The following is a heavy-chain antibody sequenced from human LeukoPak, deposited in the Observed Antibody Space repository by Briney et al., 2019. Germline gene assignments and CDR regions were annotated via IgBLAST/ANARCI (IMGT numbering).Heavy chain of an antibody. D-gene: IGHD3-22*01. J-gene: IGHJ5*02. CDR2: ISAYNGNT. CDR1: GYTFTSYG. CDR3: ARVVRSNHYDSSGYYHNWFDP. V-gene: IGHV1-18*01. Sequence: PGASVKVSCKASGYTFTSYGISWVRQAPGQGLEWMGWISAYNGNTNYAQKLQGRVTMTTDTSTSTAYMELRSLRSDDTAVYYCARVVRSNHYDSSGYYHNWFDPWGQGTLVTVSS.